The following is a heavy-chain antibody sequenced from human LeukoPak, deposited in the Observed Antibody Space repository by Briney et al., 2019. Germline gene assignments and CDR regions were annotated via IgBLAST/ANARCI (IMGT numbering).Heavy chain of an antibody. CDR1: GYTFTSYD. CDR2: MNPNSGKT. D-gene: IGHD6-19*01. CDR3: ARGYSSGWYPLWHYYYYMDV. J-gene: IGHJ6*03. V-gene: IGHV1-8*01. Sequence: ASVKVSRKASGYTFTSYDIKWVRQATGQGGEWMGWMNPNSGKTGYAQKFQGRVTMTRNTSISTAYMELSSLRSEDTAVYYCARGYSSGWYPLWHYYYYMDVWGKGTTVTISS.